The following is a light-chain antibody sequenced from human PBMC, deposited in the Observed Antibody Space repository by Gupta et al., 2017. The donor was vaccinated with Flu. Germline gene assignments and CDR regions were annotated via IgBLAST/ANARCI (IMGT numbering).Light chain of an antibody. CDR1: SSNIGSNT. V-gene: IGLV1-44*01. Sequence: QSVLTQPPSASGTPGQRVTISCSGSSSNIGSNTVNWYQQLPGTAPKLLIYSNNQRPSGVPDRFSGSKSGTSASLASSGPQSEDEADYYCAAWDDSLNGSNWVFGGGTKLTVL. CDR3: AAWDDSLNGSNWV. CDR2: SNN. J-gene: IGLJ3*02.